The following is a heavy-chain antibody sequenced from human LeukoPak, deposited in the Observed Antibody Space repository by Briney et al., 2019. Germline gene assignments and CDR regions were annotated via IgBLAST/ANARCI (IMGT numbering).Heavy chain of an antibody. D-gene: IGHD2-15*01. V-gene: IGHV3-21*01. CDR2: ISSTSSYI. CDR3: ARFGGGSCSGSSCYDYYVDA. CDR1: GFLFGSYS. J-gene: IGHJ6*03. Sequence: GGSLRLSCAASGFLFGSYSDIWVRQAPGKGLEWVSSISSTSSYIFYADSLKGRFTISRDNAKNTLYLQMNSMRAEDTAVYFCARFGGGSCSGSSCYDYYVDAWGKGTTVTVSS.